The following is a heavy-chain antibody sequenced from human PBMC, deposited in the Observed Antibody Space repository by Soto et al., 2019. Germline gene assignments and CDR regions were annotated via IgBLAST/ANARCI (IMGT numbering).Heavy chain of an antibody. CDR2: IFYSGST. V-gene: IGHV4-39*01. J-gene: IGHJ5*02. Sequence: SETLSLTCNVSGGSISTSRSYWAWIRQPPGKGLEWLANIFYSGSTYYNPSLASRVTVSVDTSKNEFSLKLRSVTAADTAVYYCARQLTTGDHALWFDPWGPGPLVTLSS. CDR1: GGSISTSRSY. D-gene: IGHD2-21*01. CDR3: ARQLTTGDHALWFDP.